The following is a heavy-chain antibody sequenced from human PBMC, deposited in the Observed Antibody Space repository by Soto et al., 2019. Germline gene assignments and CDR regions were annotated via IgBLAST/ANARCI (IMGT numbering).Heavy chain of an antibody. CDR3: ARHWIAGSSIP. CDR2: IHYSGTS. CDR1: GDSISSSSQY. J-gene: IGHJ5*02. V-gene: IGHV4-39*01. Sequence: ETLSLTCSVSGDSISSSSQYWGWIRQPPGKGLEWIGSIHYSGTSYYNPSLKSRVTIFVDTSKNQLSLKLSSVTAADTAVYYCARHWIAGSSIPWGQGTLVTVSS. D-gene: IGHD2-21*01.